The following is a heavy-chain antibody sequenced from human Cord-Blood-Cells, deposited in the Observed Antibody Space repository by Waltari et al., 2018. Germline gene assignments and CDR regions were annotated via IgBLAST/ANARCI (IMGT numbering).Heavy chain of an antibody. D-gene: IGHD6-19*01. J-gene: IGHJ4*02. V-gene: IGHV4-59*01. CDR3: ARAGWENSSGFDY. Sequence: QVQLQESGPGLVKPSETLSLTCTVSGGSISSYSWSWSRQPPGKGLEWIGYIYYSGSTNYNPSLKSRVTISVDTSKNQFSLKLSSVTAADTAVYYCARAGWENSSGFDYWGQGTLVTVSS. CDR2: IYYSGST. CDR1: GGSISSYS.